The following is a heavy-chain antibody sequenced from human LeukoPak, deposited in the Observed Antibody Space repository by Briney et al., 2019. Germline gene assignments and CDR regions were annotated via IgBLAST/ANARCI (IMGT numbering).Heavy chain of an antibody. CDR3: AELGITMIGGV. D-gene: IGHD3-10*02. CDR2: ISWNSGSM. CDR1: GFTFDDYA. V-gene: IGHV3-9*01. Sequence: GWSLRLSCEASGFTFDDYAMHWVRQAPGKGLEGVSGISWNSGSMGYADSVKGRFTISRDNAKNSLYLQMNSLRAEDTAVYYCAELGITMIGGVWGKGTTVTISS. J-gene: IGHJ6*04.